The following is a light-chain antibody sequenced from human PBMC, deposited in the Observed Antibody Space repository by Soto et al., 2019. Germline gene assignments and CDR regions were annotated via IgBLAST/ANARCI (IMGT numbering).Light chain of an antibody. Sequence: QSVLTQPPSASGSPGQAVTISCTGTSSDVGGYNYVSWYQQHPGKAPKLIIYEVSKRPSGVPDRFSGSKSGNTASLTVSGLQAEDEADYYCHSYASNNNVVFGGGTKVTVL. CDR1: SSDVGGYNY. V-gene: IGLV2-8*01. CDR2: EVS. J-gene: IGLJ2*01. CDR3: HSYASNNNVV.